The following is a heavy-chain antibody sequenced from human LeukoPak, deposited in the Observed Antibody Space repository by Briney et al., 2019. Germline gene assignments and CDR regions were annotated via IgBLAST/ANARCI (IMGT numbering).Heavy chain of an antibody. CDR3: AELGITMIGGV. J-gene: IGHJ6*04. D-gene: IGHD3-10*02. V-gene: IGHV3-48*04. Sequence: GGSLRLSCAASGFTFSSYGMSWVRQAPGKGLEWVSYISSSGSTIYYADSVKGPFTISRDNAKNSLYLPMNSLRAEDTAVYYCAELGITMIGGVWGKGTTVTISS. CDR1: GFTFSSYG. CDR2: ISSSGSTI.